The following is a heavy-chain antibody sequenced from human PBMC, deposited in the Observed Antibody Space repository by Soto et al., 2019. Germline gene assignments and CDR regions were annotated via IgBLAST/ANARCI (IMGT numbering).Heavy chain of an antibody. CDR3: ARDPQLVPAATHYYGMDV. V-gene: IGHV4-30-4*01. D-gene: IGHD2-2*01. CDR2: IYYSGST. CDR1: GGSISSGDYY. J-gene: IGHJ6*02. Sequence: QVQLQESGPGLVKPSQTLSLTCTVSGGSISSGDYYWSWIRQPPGKGLEWIGYIYYSGSTYYNPSLKSRVTISVDTSKNQFSLKLSSVTAADTAVYYCARDPQLVPAATHYYGMDVWGQGTTVTVSS.